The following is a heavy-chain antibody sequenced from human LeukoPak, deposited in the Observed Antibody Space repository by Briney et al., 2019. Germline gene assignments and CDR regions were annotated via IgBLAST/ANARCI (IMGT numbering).Heavy chain of an antibody. CDR3: ASNIVYGSGSYKDY. CDR2: INSDGSST. D-gene: IGHD3-10*01. V-gene: IGHV3-74*01. J-gene: IGHJ4*02. CDR1: GFTFSSYW. Sequence: GGSLRLSCAASGFTFSSYWMHWVRQAPGKGLVWVSRINSDGSSTSYADSVKGRFTISRDNAKNTLYLQMNSLRAEDTAVYYCASNIVYGSGSYKDYWGQGTLVTVSS.